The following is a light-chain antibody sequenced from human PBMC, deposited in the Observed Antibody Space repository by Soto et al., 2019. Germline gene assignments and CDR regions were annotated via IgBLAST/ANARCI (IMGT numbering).Light chain of an antibody. V-gene: IGLV2-14*01. J-gene: IGLJ1*01. CDR1: SSDVGGYNY. CDR2: EVN. Sequence: QSALTQPASVSGSPGQSITISCTGTSSDVGGYNYVSWYQQHPGKAPKLMIYEVNNRPSEVSNRFSGSKSGNTASLIISGLQPEDEADYYCNSYTSRYTFVLGTGTKLTVL. CDR3: NSYTSRYTFV.